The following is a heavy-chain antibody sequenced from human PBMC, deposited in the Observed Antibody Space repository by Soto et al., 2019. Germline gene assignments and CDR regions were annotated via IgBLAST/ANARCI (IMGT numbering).Heavy chain of an antibody. D-gene: IGHD3-3*01. V-gene: IGHV4-59*08. CDR2: IYYSGST. Sequence: SETLSLTCTVSGGSISSYYWSWIRQPPGKGLEWIGYIYYSGSTNYNPSLKSRVTISVDTSKNQFSLKLSSVTAADTAVYYCAGTVTIFGVVIKGKFDYWGQGTLVTVSS. CDR1: GGSISSYY. J-gene: IGHJ4*02. CDR3: AGTVTIFGVVIKGKFDY.